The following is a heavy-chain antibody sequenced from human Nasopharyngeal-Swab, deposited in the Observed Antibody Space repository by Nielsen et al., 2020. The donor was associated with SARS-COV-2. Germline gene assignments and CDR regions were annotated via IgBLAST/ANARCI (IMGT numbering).Heavy chain of an antibody. Sequence: GESLKISCAASGFTFSDYYMSWIRQAPGKGPEWVSYISSSSSYTNYADSVKGRFTISRDNAKNSLYLQMNSLRAEDTAVYYCARDKGTYYDILTGGYYYYGMDVWGQGTTVTVSS. J-gene: IGHJ6*02. CDR3: ARDKGTYYDILTGGYYYYGMDV. D-gene: IGHD3-9*01. CDR1: GFTFSDYY. CDR2: ISSSSSYT. V-gene: IGHV3-11*05.